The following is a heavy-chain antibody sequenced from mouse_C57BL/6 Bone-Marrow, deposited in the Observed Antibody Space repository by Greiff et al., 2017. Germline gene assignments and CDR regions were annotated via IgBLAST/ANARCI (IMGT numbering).Heavy chain of an antibody. CDR3: APLSGWFAY. Sequence: QVHVKQPGAELVKPGASVKLSCKASGYTFTSYWMHWVKQRPGQGLEWIGMIPPNSGSTNYNEKFKSKATMTVDKASSTAYMQLSSLTAEDSAVYYCAPLSGWFAYWGQGTLVTVSA. V-gene: IGHV1-64*01. CDR1: GYTFTSYW. J-gene: IGHJ3*01. CDR2: IPPNSGST. D-gene: IGHD6-5*01.